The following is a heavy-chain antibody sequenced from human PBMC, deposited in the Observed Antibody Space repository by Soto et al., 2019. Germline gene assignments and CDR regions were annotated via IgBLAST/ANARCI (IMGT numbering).Heavy chain of an antibody. D-gene: IGHD2-15*01. CDR3: AKDFLYCSGGRCYWDYFDN. J-gene: IGHJ4*02. CDR2: IRGSGVTT. V-gene: IGHV3-23*01. Sequence: EVQLLESGGGLVQPGGSLRLSCAASGFTFTGYAMSWIRQAPGKGLEWVSAIRGSGVTTYYADSVKGRFTISRDNSKNTMYLHMKSLRAEDTAVYYCAKDFLYCSGGRCYWDYFDNLGQGTLVTVSS. CDR1: GFTFTGYA.